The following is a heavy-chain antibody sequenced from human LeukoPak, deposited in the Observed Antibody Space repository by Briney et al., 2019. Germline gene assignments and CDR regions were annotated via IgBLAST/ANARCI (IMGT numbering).Heavy chain of an antibody. CDR1: GGSISSGGCY. Sequence: SETLSLTCTVSGGSISSGGCYWSWIRQHPGKGLEWIGYIYYSGSTYYNPSLKSRVTISVDTSKNQSSLKLSSVTAADTAVYYCARSSYCGGDCYSQTDFDYWGQGTLVTVSS. CDR3: ARSSYCGGDCYSQTDFDY. V-gene: IGHV4-31*03. D-gene: IGHD2-21*02. J-gene: IGHJ4*02. CDR2: IYYSGST.